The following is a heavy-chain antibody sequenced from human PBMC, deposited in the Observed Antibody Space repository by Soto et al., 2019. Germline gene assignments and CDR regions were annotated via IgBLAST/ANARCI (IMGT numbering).Heavy chain of an antibody. D-gene: IGHD4-17*01. CDR2: IYYSGST. CDR1: GGSISSGGYY. V-gene: IGHV4-31*03. J-gene: IGHJ4*02. CDR3: ARSDDGDYFDY. Sequence: SETLSLTCTVSGGSISSGGYYWSWIRQHPGKGLEWIGYIYYSGSTYYNPSLKSRVTISVDTSKNQFSLKLNSVTAADTAVYYCARSDDGDYFDYWGQGTLVTVSS.